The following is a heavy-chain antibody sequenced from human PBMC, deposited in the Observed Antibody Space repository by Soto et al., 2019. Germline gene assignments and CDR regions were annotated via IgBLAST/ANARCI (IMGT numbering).Heavy chain of an antibody. CDR3: AKDVRGKPYDFWSGYYTRAGYYYYMDV. V-gene: IGHV3-30*18. D-gene: IGHD3-3*01. CDR1: GFTFSNYA. Sequence: GGSLRLSCAASGFTFSNYAIHWVRQAPGKGLEWVAVISYDGSNKYYADSVKGRFTVSRDNSKNTLYLQMNSLRPEDTAVYYCAKDVRGKPYDFWSGYYTRAGYYYYMDVWGKGTTVTVSS. CDR2: ISYDGSNK. J-gene: IGHJ6*03.